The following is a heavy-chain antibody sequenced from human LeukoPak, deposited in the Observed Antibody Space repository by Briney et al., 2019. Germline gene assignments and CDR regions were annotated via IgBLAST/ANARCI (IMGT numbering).Heavy chain of an antibody. CDR2: ISSSSSYI. Sequence: PGGSLRLSCAASGFTFSSYSMNWVRQAPGKGLEWVSSISSSSSYINYADSVKGRFTTSRDNAKNSLYLQMNSLRAEDTAVYYCARAYSSGWYYWGQGTLVTVSS. J-gene: IGHJ4*02. CDR3: ARAYSSGWYY. CDR1: GFTFSSYS. V-gene: IGHV3-21*01. D-gene: IGHD6-19*01.